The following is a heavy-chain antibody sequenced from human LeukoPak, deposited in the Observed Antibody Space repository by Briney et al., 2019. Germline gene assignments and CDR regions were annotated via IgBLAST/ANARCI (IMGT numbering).Heavy chain of an antibody. Sequence: GGSLRLSCAASGFIFSNYAMSWVRQAPGQGLEWISVISGSGGTTYYADSVKGRFTISRDNSKNTVFLQINSLRAEDTAIYYCASGVVLVSALQYWGQGTLVTVS. V-gene: IGHV3-23*01. J-gene: IGHJ4*02. CDR1: GFIFSNYA. D-gene: IGHD2-21*02. CDR2: ISGSGGTT. CDR3: ASGVVLVSALQY.